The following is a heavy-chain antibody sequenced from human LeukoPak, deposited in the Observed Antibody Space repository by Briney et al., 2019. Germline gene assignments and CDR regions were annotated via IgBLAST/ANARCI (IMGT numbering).Heavy chain of an antibody. CDR3: ARSCCGGGCYSPIEL. D-gene: IGHD2-21*02. J-gene: IGHJ4*02. V-gene: IGHV3-64*02. Sequence: GGSLRLSCAASGFTFSCYAMHWVRQAPGKGLEYVSVISSDGGSTYYADSVKGRFTISRDHSVNTLYLKMDSLRVEDMAVYYCARSCCGGGCYSPIELWGQGTLVTVSS. CDR1: GFTFSCYA. CDR2: ISSDGGST.